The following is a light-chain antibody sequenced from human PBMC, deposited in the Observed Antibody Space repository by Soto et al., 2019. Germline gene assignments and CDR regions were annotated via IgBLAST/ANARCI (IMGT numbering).Light chain of an antibody. CDR1: SSDIGAYAY. CDR3: FAFTTAYTHV. J-gene: IGLJ1*01. V-gene: IGLV2-14*01. Sequence: QSALTQPASLSGSPVQSITISCTGTSSDIGAYAYVSWFRQYPGKAPKLMISEVNNRPSGVSSRFSGSKSGTTAYLTISGLQVEDEAEYFCFAFTTAYTHVFGTGTKLTVL. CDR2: EVN.